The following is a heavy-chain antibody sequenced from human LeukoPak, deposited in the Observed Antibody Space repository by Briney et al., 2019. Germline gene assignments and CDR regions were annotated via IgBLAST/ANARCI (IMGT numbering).Heavy chain of an antibody. CDR1: GYTLTELS. CDR2: FEPEDGET. V-gene: IGHV1-24*01. Sequence: ASVKVSCKVSGYTLTELSMHWVRQAPGKGLEWMGGFEPEDGETIYAQKFQGRVTMTEDTSTDTAYMELSSLRSEDTAVYYCATVRSYYYYMDVWGKGTTVTVSS. J-gene: IGHJ6*03. CDR3: ATVRSYYYYMDV.